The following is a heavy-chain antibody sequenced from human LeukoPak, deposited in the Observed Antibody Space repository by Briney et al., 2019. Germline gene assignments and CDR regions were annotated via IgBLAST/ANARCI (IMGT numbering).Heavy chain of an antibody. CDR2: IYYSGST. V-gene: IGHV4-59*01. CDR3: ARGADSSGYYSIFYFDY. Sequence: NASETLSLTCTVSGGSISSYYWNWIRQPPGKGLEWIGYIYYSGSTNYNPSLKSRVTISVDTSKNQFSLKLNSVTAADTAVYYCARGADSSGYYSIFYFDYWGQGTLVTVSS. CDR1: GGSISSYY. D-gene: IGHD3-22*01. J-gene: IGHJ4*02.